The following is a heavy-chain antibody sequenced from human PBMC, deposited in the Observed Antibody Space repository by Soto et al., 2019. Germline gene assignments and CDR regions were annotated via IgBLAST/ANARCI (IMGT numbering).Heavy chain of an antibody. CDR2: ISGSGGST. D-gene: IGHD3-3*01. CDR1: GFTFSSYA. Sequence: EVQLLESGGGLVQPGGSLRLSCAASGFTFSSYALSWVRQAPGKGLEWVSGISGSGGSTYNADSVKGRFTISRDNSKNTLYLQMNSLRAEDTAVYYCAKSGGVTIFGSDAFDIWGQGTVVTVSS. V-gene: IGHV3-23*01. J-gene: IGHJ3*02. CDR3: AKSGGVTIFGSDAFDI.